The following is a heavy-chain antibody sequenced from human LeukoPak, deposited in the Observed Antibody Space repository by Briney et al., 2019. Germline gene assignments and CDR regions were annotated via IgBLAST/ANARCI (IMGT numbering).Heavy chain of an antibody. CDR3: AREVYSSGWSSFDY. CDR1: GITFSDTW. D-gene: IGHD6-19*01. J-gene: IGHJ4*02. Sequence: GGSLRLSCAASGITFSDTWMSWVRQAPGKGLEWVARINSDGSSTIHADSVKGRFTISRDNAKNTLYLQMNSLRAEDTAVYYCAREVYSSGWSSFDYWGQGTLVTVSS. CDR2: INSDGSST. V-gene: IGHV3-74*01.